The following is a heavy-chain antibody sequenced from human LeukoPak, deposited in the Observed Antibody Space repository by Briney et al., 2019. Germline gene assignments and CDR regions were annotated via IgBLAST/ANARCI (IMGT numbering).Heavy chain of an antibody. Sequence: GGSLRLSCAASGFTVSSNYMSWVRQAPGKGVEWVSVIYSDDSTYYADSVKGRFTISRHNSKNTLYLQMNSLRAEDTAVYYCARGGYSGYDRDAFDIWGQGTMVTVSS. CDR1: GFTVSSNY. CDR3: ARGGYSGYDRDAFDI. V-gene: IGHV3-53*04. D-gene: IGHD5-12*01. CDR2: IYSDDST. J-gene: IGHJ3*02.